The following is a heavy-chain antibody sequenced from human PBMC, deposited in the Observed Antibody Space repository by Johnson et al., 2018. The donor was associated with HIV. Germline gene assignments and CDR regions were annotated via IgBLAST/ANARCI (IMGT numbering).Heavy chain of an antibody. V-gene: IGHV3-7*05. J-gene: IGHJ3*02. Sequence: VQLVESGGGLIQPGGSLRLSCAASGFTFSRYWMSWVRQAPGKGLEWVANIKEDGSEEYYVASVTGRFTISRANANNSLSPQMSGLSTADTAVYYCVRETRDDAFDIWGQGTMVTVSS. D-gene: IGHD4-11*01. CDR3: VRETRDDAFDI. CDR2: IKEDGSEE. CDR1: GFTFSRYW.